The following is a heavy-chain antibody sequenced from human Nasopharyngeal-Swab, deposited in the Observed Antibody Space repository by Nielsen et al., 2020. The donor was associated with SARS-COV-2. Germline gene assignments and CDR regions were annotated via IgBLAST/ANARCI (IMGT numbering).Heavy chain of an antibody. CDR1: GFTFSSYS. CDR2: ISSSSSTI. Sequence: GGSLRLSCAASGFTFSSYSMNWVRQAPGKGLEWVSYISSSSSTIYYADSVKGRFTISRDNAKNSLYLQMDSLRGEDTAVYYCARDAPAHYGAFYWGRGTLVTVSS. D-gene: IGHD4-17*01. CDR3: ARDAPAHYGAFY. J-gene: IGHJ4*02. V-gene: IGHV3-48*01.